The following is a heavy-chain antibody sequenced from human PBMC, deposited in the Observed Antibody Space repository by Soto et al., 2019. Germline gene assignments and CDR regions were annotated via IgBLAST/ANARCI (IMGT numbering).Heavy chain of an antibody. D-gene: IGHD1-1*01. CDR1: GYAFTTYG. J-gene: IGHJ4*02. CDR3: ARGRYGDY. V-gene: IGHV1-18*01. Sequence: QVHLVQSGAEVKKPGASVKVSCKGSGYAFTTYGITWVRQAPGQGLEWMGWISAHNGNTNYAQKLQRRVTVTRDTSTSTASIEMRSMRSDNTLVYHSARGRYGDYLGQGALVTVSS. CDR2: ISAHNGNT.